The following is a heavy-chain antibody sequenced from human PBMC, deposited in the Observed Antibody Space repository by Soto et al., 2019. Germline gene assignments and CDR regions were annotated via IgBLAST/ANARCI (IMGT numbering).Heavy chain of an antibody. CDR2: IIPIFGTA. CDR1: GGTFSSYA. V-gene: IGHV1-69*01. CDR3: ASPDSPTRTILGVVIVNYYGMDV. Sequence: QVQLVQSGAEVKKPGSSVKVSCKASGGTFSSYAISWVRQAPGQGLEWLGGIIPIFGTANYAQKFQGRVTITADEFTSTAYMELSSVRSEDTAVYYCASPDSPTRTILGVVIVNYYGMDVWGQGTTVTVSS. J-gene: IGHJ6*02. D-gene: IGHD3-3*01.